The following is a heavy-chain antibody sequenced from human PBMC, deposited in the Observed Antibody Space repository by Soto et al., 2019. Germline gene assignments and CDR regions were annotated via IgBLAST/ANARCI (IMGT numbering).Heavy chain of an antibody. V-gene: IGHV4-59*08. J-gene: IGHJ4*01. CDR2: IYYSGST. CDR1: GGSISNYY. D-gene: IGHD5-18*01. CDR3: ARHRYSYGVYYFDY. Sequence: PSETLSLTYIPSGGSISNYYWSSIRRPPGKGLEWIGYIYYSGSTNYNPSLTSRVTISVDTSKNQFSLRLSSVTAADTAVYYCARHRYSYGVYYFDYWRHGSLVNVCS.